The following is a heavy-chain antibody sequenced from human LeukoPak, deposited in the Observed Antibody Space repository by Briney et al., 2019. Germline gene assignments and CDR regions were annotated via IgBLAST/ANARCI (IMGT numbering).Heavy chain of an antibody. CDR1: GFTFSSYA. D-gene: IGHD3-10*01. J-gene: IGHJ4*02. V-gene: IGHV3-23*01. Sequence: PGGSLRLSCAASGFTFSSYAMSWVRQAPGKGLEWVSAISGSGGSTYYADPVKGRFTISRDNSKNTLYLQMNSLRAEDTAVYYCAKPSYYYGSGSSNFDYWGQGTLVTVSS. CDR3: AKPSYYYGSGSSNFDY. CDR2: ISGSGGST.